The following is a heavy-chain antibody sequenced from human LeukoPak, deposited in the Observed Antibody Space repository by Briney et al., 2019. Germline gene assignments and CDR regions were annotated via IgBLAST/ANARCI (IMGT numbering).Heavy chain of an antibody. Sequence: KSSETLSLTCTVSGGSISTSNYYWSWIRQPPGKGLEWIGEINHSGSTNYNPSLKSRVTISVDTSKNQFSLKLSSVTAADTAVYYCARGSSLGMSRWGQGTLVTVSS. CDR1: GGSISTSNYY. CDR3: ARGSSLGMSR. V-gene: IGHV4-39*07. D-gene: IGHD6-13*01. J-gene: IGHJ4*02. CDR2: INHSGST.